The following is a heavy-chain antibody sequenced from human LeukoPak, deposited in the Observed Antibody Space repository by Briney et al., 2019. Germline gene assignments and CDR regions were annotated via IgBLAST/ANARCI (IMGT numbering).Heavy chain of an antibody. CDR2: INEKGGIT. Sequence: GGSLTLSCSVAGFSFSRHAVHWVRQAPGGGLEYVSTINEKGGITYYADSVKGRFTLSRDNSKNTLYLQMNNVRPEDTAVYHCLKGGWAAIGPPKDWGAGTLVTVSS. D-gene: IGHD3/OR15-3a*01. V-gene: IGHV3-64D*08. CDR3: LKGGWAAIGPPKD. CDR1: GFSFSRHA. J-gene: IGHJ4*02.